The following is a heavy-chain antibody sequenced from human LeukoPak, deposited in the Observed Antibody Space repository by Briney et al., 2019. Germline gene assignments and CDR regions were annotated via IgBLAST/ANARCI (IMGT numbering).Heavy chain of an antibody. Sequence: ASVKVSCKVSGYTLTELSIHWVRQAPGKGLEWMGGFDPEDGESTYAQKFQGRVTMTEDTSTDTAYMELSSLRSEDTAVYYCAASPAAFDYWGQGTLVTVSS. CDR2: FDPEDGES. CDR3: AASPAAFDY. CDR1: GYTLTELS. J-gene: IGHJ4*02. V-gene: IGHV1-24*01.